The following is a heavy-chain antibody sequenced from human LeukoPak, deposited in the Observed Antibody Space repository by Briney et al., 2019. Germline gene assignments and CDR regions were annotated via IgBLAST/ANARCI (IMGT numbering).Heavy chain of an antibody. V-gene: IGHV4-30-4*01. J-gene: IGHJ5*02. CDR1: GGSISSGDYY. CDR2: MYYSGST. D-gene: IGHD3-22*01. Sequence: PSETLSLTCTVSGGSISSGDYYWSWIRQPPGKGLEWIAYMYYSGSTYYNPSLKSRVTMSADTSKNQLSLKLSSVTAADTAVYYCAKPYYYGSRIDPWGQGILVTVSS. CDR3: AKPYYYGSRIDP.